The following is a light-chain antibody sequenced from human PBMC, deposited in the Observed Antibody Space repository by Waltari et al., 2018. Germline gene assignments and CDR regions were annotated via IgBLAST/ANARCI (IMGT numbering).Light chain of an antibody. V-gene: IGLV2-14*01. J-gene: IGLJ1*01. CDR3: SSYTTSSAPGV. CDR1: DSDVGPYDF. Sequence: QSALTQPASVSGSPGQSITISCSGTDSDVGPYDFVPWYQQHPGKAPHPIIYEVSNRPSGISNRFSASKSGNTASLTISGLQAEDEADYYCSSYTTSSAPGVFGTGTRVTVL. CDR2: EVS.